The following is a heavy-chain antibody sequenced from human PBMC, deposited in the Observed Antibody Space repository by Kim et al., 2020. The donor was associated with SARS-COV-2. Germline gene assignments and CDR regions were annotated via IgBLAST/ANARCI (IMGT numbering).Heavy chain of an antibody. CDR1: GFTFSSYS. CDR2: ISSSSSYI. J-gene: IGHJ6*02. D-gene: IGHD1-26*01. CDR3: ARGGSGSYWLIDPHGMDV. V-gene: IGHV3-21*01. Sequence: GGSLRLSCAASGFTFSSYSMNWVRQAPGKGLEWVSSISSSSSYIYYADSVKGRFTISRDNAKNSLYLQMNSLRAEDTAVYYCARGGSGSYWLIDPHGMDVWGQGTTVTVSS.